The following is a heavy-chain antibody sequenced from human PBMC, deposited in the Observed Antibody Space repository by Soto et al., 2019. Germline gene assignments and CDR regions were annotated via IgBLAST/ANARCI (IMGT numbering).Heavy chain of an antibody. V-gene: IGHV3-23*01. CDR1: GFTFSTYG. Sequence: EVHLLESGGGLVQPRGSLRLSCAASGFTFSTYGMSWVRQAPGKGLEWVSVISGGGGDTYYAGAVKGRFTISRDNSKNTLYLERNRLRAEDTAVYYCARTQQWGLPVSGGMDVWGQGTTVTVSS. CDR3: ARTQQWGLPVSGGMDV. D-gene: IGHD6-19*01. CDR2: ISGGGGDT. J-gene: IGHJ6*02.